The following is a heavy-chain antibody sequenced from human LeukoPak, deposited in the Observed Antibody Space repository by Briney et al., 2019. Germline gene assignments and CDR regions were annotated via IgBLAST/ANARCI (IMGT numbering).Heavy chain of an antibody. Sequence: GASVKVSCKASGYTFTGYYMHWVRQAPGQGLEWMGWINPNSGGTNYAQKFQGRVTMTRDTSISTAYMELSRLRSDDTAVYYCARWYYDSSGYYRWFDPWGQGTLVTVSS. CDR3: ARWYYDSSGYYRWFDP. CDR2: INPNSGGT. V-gene: IGHV1-2*02. CDR1: GYTFTGYY. J-gene: IGHJ5*02. D-gene: IGHD3-22*01.